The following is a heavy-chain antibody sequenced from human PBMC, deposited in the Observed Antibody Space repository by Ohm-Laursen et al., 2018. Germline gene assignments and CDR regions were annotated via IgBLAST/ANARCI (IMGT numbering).Heavy chain of an antibody. CDR2: IYSSGNT. D-gene: IGHD2-2*01. CDR1: GGSIDSISSYY. Sequence: SQTLSLTCTVSGGSIDSISSYYWSWIRQPAGKGLEWIGRIYSSGNTNYNPSLKSRVTMSVDTSKNQFSLKLSSVTAADTAVYYRARDGLDCSSTNCYQYYFDYWGQGTLVTVSS. J-gene: IGHJ4*02. CDR3: ARDGLDCSSTNCYQYYFDY. V-gene: IGHV4-61*02.